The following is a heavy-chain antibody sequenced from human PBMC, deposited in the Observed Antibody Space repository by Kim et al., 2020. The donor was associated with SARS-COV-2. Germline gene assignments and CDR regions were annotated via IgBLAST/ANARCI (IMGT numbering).Heavy chain of an antibody. CDR1: GFIFSNSS. D-gene: IGHD6-13*01. V-gene: IGHV3-15*01. Sequence: GGSLRLSCAASGFIFSNSSMNWVRQAPGKGLEWVGRIRSKTNGCTTGYAASVKGRFTISRDDSKNTLYLQMNSLKTEDTAVYYCTPVLGDTLAGEYSFRVWGQGTTVTVSS. CDR2: IRSKTNGCTT. J-gene: IGHJ6*02. CDR3: TPVLGDTLAGEYSFRV.